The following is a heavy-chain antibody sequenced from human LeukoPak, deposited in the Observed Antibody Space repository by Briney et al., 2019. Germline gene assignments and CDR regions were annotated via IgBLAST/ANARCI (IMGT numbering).Heavy chain of an antibody. CDR3: ARIIRTAGYYSNPKSGSFDL. V-gene: IGHV4-39*01. D-gene: IGHD3-22*01. Sequence: NPSETLSLTCTVSGASIRANHHYWAWVRQPPGKGLEWIGTIFSSGTAYYNPSLRTRVSISVDTSKNEFSLRLSAVTAADTGLYYCARIIRTAGYYSNPKSGSFDLWGQGILVTVSS. CDR2: IFSSGTA. J-gene: IGHJ5*02. CDR1: GASIRANHHY.